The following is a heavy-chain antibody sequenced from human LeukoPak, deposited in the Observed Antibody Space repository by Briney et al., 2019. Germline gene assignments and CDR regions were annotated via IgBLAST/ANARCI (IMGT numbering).Heavy chain of an antibody. CDR3: ARDRSWNDVLDAFDI. CDR2: ISYDGSNK. J-gene: IGHJ3*02. V-gene: IGHV3-30-3*01. Sequence: PGGSLRLSCAASGFTFSSYAMHWVRQAPGKGLEWVAVISYDGSNKYYADSVKGRFTISRDNSKNTLYLQMNSLRAEDTAVYYCARDRSWNDVLDAFDIWGQGTMVTVSS. CDR1: GFTFSSYA. D-gene: IGHD1-1*01.